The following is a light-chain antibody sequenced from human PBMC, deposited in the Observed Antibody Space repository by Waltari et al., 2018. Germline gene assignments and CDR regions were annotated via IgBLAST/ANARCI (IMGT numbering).Light chain of an antibody. CDR1: QSVGTW. CDR2: MAS. V-gene: IGKV1-5*03. CDR3: QQYSSFST. Sequence: DIQMTQSPSTLSASVGDRVTISCRASQSVGTWLAWYQQKPGKAPKLLIYMASSLESGVPSRFSGRGSGTDFTLTISSLQPDDFATYSCQQYSSFSTFGQGTKVDI. J-gene: IGKJ2*01.